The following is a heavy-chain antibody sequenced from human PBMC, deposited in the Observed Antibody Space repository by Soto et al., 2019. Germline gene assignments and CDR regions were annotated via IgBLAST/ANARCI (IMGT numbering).Heavy chain of an antibody. CDR3: ARDIAFDIDY. J-gene: IGHJ4*02. Sequence: QVHLLQSGAEVQKPGASVKVSCKTSGYTFNDFGITWVRQAPGLGLEWLGWIYSKAGKMNFAPKFQNRVIMTTATSTSTAFMEFTSLTFDDSAIYFCARDIAFDIDYWGQGTLVTVS. CDR2: IYSKAGKM. D-gene: IGHD2-15*01. CDR1: GYTFNDFG. V-gene: IGHV1-18*01.